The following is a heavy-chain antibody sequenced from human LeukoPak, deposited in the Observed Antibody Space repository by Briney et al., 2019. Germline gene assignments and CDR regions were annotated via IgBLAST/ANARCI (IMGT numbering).Heavy chain of an antibody. CDR2: INSDGSST. CDR1: GFTFSSYW. CDR3: ARGNRPYYDILTGYYSDWFDP. J-gene: IGHJ5*02. D-gene: IGHD3-9*01. V-gene: IGHV3-74*01. Sequence: GGSLRLSCAASGFTFSSYWMHWVRQAPGKGLVWVSRINSDGSSTSYADSVKGRFTISRDNAKNTLYLQMNSLRAEDTAVYYCARGNRPYYDILTGYYSDWFDPWGQGTLVTVSS.